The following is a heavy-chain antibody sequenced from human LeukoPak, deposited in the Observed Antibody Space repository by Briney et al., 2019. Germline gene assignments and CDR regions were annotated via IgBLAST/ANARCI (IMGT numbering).Heavy chain of an antibody. CDR3: ASRHYDILTGYPSLLFDF. CDR1: GGSFSGYY. D-gene: IGHD3-9*01. J-gene: IGHJ4*02. Sequence: SETLSLTCAVYGGSFSGYYWSWIRQPPGKGLEWIGEINHNGSTNYNPSLKSRVTISVDTSKNQFSLKLSSVTAADTAVYYCASRHYDILTGYPSLLFDFWGQGGLVTVSS. V-gene: IGHV4-34*01. CDR2: INHNGST.